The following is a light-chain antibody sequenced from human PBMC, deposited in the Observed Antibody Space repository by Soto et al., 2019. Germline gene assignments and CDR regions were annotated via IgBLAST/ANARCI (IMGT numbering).Light chain of an antibody. Sequence: QAVVTQSPSASGTPGQKVTISCSGSSSNIGPNTVNWYQQFPRTAPKLLINNNNQRPSGVPDRFSGSKSGTSASLAISGLQSEDEADYYCAACDDSLNGEVFGGGTKVIVL. V-gene: IGLV1-44*01. CDR2: NNN. CDR3: AACDDSLNGEV. J-gene: IGLJ2*01. CDR1: SSNIGPNT.